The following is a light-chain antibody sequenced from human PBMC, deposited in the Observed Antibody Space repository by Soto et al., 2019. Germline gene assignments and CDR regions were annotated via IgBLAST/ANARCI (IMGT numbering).Light chain of an antibody. CDR1: QSVSSNY. J-gene: IGKJ4*01. CDR3: QQRSNWPPLT. CDR2: GAS. Sequence: EIVLTQSPGTLSLSPGERATLSCRASQSVSSNYLAWYQQKPGQAPRLLIYGASSRATGIPDRFSGSGSGTDFTLTISRLEPEDFAVYYCQQRSNWPPLTCGGGTKVDIK. V-gene: IGKV3D-20*02.